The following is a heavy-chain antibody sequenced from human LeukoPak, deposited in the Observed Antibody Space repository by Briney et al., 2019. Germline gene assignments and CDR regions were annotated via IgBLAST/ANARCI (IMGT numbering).Heavy chain of an antibody. Sequence: ASVKVSCKXSGYTFTGYYMHWVRQAPGQGLEWMGWINPNSGGTNYAQKFQGRVTMTRDTSISTAYMELSRLRSDDTAVYYCARERCSSTSCYNWFDPWGQGTLVTVSS. J-gene: IGHJ5*02. V-gene: IGHV1-2*02. CDR1: GYTFTGYY. CDR3: ARERCSSTSCYNWFDP. CDR2: INPNSGGT. D-gene: IGHD2-2*01.